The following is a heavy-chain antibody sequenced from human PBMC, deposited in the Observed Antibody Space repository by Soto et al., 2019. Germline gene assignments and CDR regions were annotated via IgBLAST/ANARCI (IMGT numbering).Heavy chain of an antibody. CDR3: ARYSGSYWHYLDF. V-gene: IGHV1-3*01. D-gene: IGHD1-26*01. CDR1: GYTFTDYA. J-gene: IGHJ4*02. CDR2: INAGNGNT. Sequence: ASVKVSCKASGYTFTDYAIQWVRQAPGQRLEWMGWINAGNGNTKYSQKFQGRVTITRDTSASTAYIELSSLRSEDTAVYYCARYSGSYWHYLDFWGQGTLVTVSS.